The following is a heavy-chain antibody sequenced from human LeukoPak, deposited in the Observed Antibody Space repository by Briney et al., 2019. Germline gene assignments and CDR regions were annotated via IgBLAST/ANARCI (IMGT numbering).Heavy chain of an antibody. CDR1: GYTFTSYY. Sequence: GASVKVSCKASGYTFTSYYMHWVRQAPGQGLEWMGIINPRGGSTSYAQKFHGRVTMTRETSTSTVYMDLSRLRSEDTTVYNCARDLRGVVVVAATPGGVLRYWGQGTLVTVSS. V-gene: IGHV1-46*01. D-gene: IGHD2-15*01. J-gene: IGHJ4*02. CDR2: INPRGGST. CDR3: ARDLRGVVVVAATPGGVLRY.